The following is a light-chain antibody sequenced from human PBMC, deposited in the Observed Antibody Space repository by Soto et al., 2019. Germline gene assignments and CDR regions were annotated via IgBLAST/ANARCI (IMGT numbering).Light chain of an antibody. CDR3: GTWDTSLSAGV. V-gene: IGLV1-51*01. Sequence: QSVLTQSPSVSAAPGQKVTISCSGSSSNIGNNYVSWYQHLPGTAPKLLIYDNNKRPSGIPDRFSGSKSGTSATLGITGLQTGDEADYYCGTWDTSLSAGVFGAGTKLTVL. CDR1: SSNIGNNY. CDR2: DNN. J-gene: IGLJ2*01.